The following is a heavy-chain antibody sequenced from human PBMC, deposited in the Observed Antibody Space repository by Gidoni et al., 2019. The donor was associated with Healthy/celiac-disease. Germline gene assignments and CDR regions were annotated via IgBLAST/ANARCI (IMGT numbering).Heavy chain of an antibody. CDR2: ISGSGGST. D-gene: IGHD2-15*01. Sequence: EVQLLESGGGLVQPGGSLRLSCAASGFTFSSYAMSWVRQAPGKGLEWVSAISGSGGSTYYADSVKGRFTISRDNSKNTLYLQMNSLRAEDTAVYYCAKDGGSIVVVVAAADYWGQGTLVTVSS. V-gene: IGHV3-23*01. CDR3: AKDGGSIVVVVAAADY. J-gene: IGHJ4*02. CDR1: GFTFSSYA.